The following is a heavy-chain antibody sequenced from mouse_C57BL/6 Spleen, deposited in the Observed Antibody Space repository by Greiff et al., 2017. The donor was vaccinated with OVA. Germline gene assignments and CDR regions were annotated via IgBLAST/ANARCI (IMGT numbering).Heavy chain of an antibody. CDR1: GYTFTSYG. CDR3: AREGVTRAWFAY. V-gene: IGHV1-81*01. Sequence: VKLMESGAELARPGASVKLSCKASGYTFTSYGISWVKQRTGQGLEWIGEIYPRSGNTYYNEKFKGKATLTADKSSSTAYMELRSLTSEDSAVYFCAREGVTRAWFAYWGQGTLVTVSA. J-gene: IGHJ3*01. CDR2: IYPRSGNT. D-gene: IGHD2-2*01.